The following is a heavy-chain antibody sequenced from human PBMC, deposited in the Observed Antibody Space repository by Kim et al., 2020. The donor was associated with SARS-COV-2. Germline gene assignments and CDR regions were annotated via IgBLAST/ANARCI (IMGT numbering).Heavy chain of an antibody. Sequence: ASVKVSCKASGYTFTSYAMHWVRQAPGQRLEWMGWINAGNGNTKYSQKFQGIVTITRDTSASTAYMELSSMKYEDTNVYYCDRVAYTEITSFGVVIPYYFDYRGQGTLVTVSS. V-gene: IGHV1-3*01. CDR1: GYTFTSYA. CDR3: DRVAYTEITSFGVVIPYYFDY. D-gene: IGHD3-3*01. CDR2: INAGNGNT. J-gene: IGHJ4*02.